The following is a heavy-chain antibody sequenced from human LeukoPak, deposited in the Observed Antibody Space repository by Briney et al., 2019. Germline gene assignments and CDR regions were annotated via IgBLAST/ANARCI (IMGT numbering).Heavy chain of an antibody. Sequence: GGSLRLSCAASGFTFSSYAMSWVRQAPGKGLEWVSAISGSGGSTYYADSVKGRFTISRDNSKNTLYLQMNSLRAEDTAVYYCAKDLGLKWELPALFDYWGQGTLLTVSS. CDR1: GFTFSSYA. D-gene: IGHD1-26*01. CDR2: ISGSGGST. V-gene: IGHV3-23*01. J-gene: IGHJ4*02. CDR3: AKDLGLKWELPALFDY.